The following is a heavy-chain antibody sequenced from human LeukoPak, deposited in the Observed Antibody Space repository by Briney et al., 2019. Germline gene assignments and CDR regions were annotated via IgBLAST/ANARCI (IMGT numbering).Heavy chain of an antibody. D-gene: IGHD2-15*01. V-gene: IGHV4-34*01. CDR3: ARGEDRGFDP. J-gene: IGHJ5*02. Sequence: SETLSLTCAVYGGSFSGYYWSWIRQPPGKGLEWIGEINHSGSTNYNPSLKSRVTISVDTSKNQFSLKLSSVTAADTAVYYCARGEDRGFDPWGQGTLVTVSS. CDR2: INHSGST. CDR1: GGSFSGYY.